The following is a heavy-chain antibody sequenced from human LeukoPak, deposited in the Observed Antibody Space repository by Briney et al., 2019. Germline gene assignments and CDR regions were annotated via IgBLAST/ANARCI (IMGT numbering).Heavy chain of an antibody. CDR1: GFTFSSYA. J-gene: IGHJ4*02. CDR2: ISYDGSNK. CDR3: APPSYLKGVGY. D-gene: IGHD2-8*01. V-gene: IGHV3-30-3*01. Sequence: PGRSLRLSCAAFGFTFSSYAMHWVRQAPGKGLEWVAVISYDGSNKYYADSVKGRFTISRDNSKNTLYLQMNSLRAEDTAVYYCAPPSYLKGVGYWGQGTLVTVSS.